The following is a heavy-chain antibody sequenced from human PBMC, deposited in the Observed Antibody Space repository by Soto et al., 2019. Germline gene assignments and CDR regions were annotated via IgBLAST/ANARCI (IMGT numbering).Heavy chain of an antibody. J-gene: IGHJ5*02. CDR2: IIPIFGIA. CDR3: ARDPMLGYCGGGSCYQSGWFDP. Sequence: ASVKVSCKASGGTFSRYSITWVRQAPGHGLEWIGRIIPIFGIASYAQKFQGRVTITADESTSTAYMELSRLRSDDTAVYYCARDPMLGYCGGGSCYQSGWFDPWGQGTLVTVSS. CDR1: GGTFSRYS. V-gene: IGHV1-69*13. D-gene: IGHD2-15*01.